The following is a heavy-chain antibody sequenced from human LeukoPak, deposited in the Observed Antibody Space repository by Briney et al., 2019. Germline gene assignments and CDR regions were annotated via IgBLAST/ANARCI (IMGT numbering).Heavy chain of an antibody. CDR3: ARAPTFSGRRGFDY. D-gene: IGHD6-19*01. V-gene: IGHV4-39*01. Sequence: SETLSLTCTVSGDSIISSSYYWGWIRQPPGKGLEWIGSIYYSGSTYYNPSLKTRVTISVDTSKNQFSLKLSSVTAADTAVYYCARAPTFSGRRGFDYWGQGTLVTVSS. J-gene: IGHJ4*02. CDR1: GDSIISSSYY. CDR2: IYYSGST.